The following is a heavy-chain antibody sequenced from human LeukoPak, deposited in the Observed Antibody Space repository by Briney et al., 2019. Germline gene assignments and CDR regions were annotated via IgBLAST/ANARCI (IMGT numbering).Heavy chain of an antibody. CDR2: ISFDGTKE. J-gene: IGHJ4*02. CDR3: ARSKLASGRKFDY. Sequence: PGGSLRLSCAASGFTFSNYAMNWVRQAPGKGLEWVAVISFDGTKEYHADSVQGRFNISRDNSRNTLYLQMNFLRGEDTAMFYCARSKLASGRKFDYWGQGALVTVSS. V-gene: IGHV3-30*04. D-gene: IGHD1-14*01. CDR1: GFTFSNYA.